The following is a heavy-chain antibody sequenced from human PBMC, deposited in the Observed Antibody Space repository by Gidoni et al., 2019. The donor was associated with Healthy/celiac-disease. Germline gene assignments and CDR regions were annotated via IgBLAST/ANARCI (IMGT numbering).Heavy chain of an antibody. D-gene: IGHD3-10*01. CDR2: IIPILGIA. CDR1: GGPFSSYA. CDR3: ARWGPGSLGFLDY. V-gene: IGHV1-69*04. Sequence: QVQLVQSGAEVKKPGSSVKVSCKASGGPFSSYAISWVRQAPGQGLEWMGRIIPILGIANYAQKFQGRVTITADKSTSTAYMELSSLRSEDTAVYYCARWGPGSLGFLDYWGQGTLVTVSS. J-gene: IGHJ4*02.